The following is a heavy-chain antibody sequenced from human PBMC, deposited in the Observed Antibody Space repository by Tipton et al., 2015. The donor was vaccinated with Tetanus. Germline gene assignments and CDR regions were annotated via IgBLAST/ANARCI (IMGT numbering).Heavy chain of an antibody. J-gene: IGHJ4*02. CDR3: ARANNDYPKKGPFDY. CDR1: GDSITRDGYS. D-gene: IGHD5-12*01. Sequence: SGDSITRDGYSWHWIRQPPGKELEWVGYVYHSGSTNYHPSLKSRVTISVDTSKNQFSLNLRSVITADTAVYYCARANNDYPKKGPFDYWGQGILVTVSS. CDR2: VYHSGST. V-gene: IGHV4-61*08.